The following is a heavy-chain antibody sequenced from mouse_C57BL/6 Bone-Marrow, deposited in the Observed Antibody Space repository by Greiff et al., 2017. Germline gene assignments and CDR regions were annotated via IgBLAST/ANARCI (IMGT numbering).Heavy chain of an antibody. V-gene: IGHV5-16*01. J-gene: IGHJ4*01. CDR3: ASYGSSYAMDY. D-gene: IGHD1-1*01. CDR1: GFTFSDSY. CDR2: INYDGSST. Sequence: EVNVVESEGGLVQPGSSMKLSCTASGFTFSDSYMAWVRQVPEKGLEWVANINYDGSSTYYLDSLKSRFIISRDNAKNILYLQMSSLKSEDTATYYCASYGSSYAMDYWGQGTSVTVSS.